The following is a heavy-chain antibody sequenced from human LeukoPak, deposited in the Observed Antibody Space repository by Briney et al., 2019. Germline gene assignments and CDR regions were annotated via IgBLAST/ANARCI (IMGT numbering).Heavy chain of an antibody. V-gene: IGHV3-21*01. CDR3: ARDRGLIFDY. CDR1: GFTFSSYS. D-gene: IGHD3-10*01. J-gene: IGHJ4*02. CDR2: ISSSSSYI. Sequence: GGSLRLSCAASGFTFSSYSMNWVRQAPGKGLEWVSSISSSSSYIYCADSVKGRFTISRDNAKNSLYLQMNSLRAEDTAVYYCARDRGLIFDYWGQGTLVTVSS.